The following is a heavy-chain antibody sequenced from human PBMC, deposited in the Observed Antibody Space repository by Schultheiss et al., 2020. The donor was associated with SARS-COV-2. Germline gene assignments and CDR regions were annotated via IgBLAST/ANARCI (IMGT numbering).Heavy chain of an antibody. V-gene: IGHV1-18*04. Sequence: ASEKVSCKTSDYTFTNYAISWVRQAPGQGLEWMGWSSAYNDDADYAQKFQGRVTMTTDTSTSTAYMELRSLKADDTAVYYCARGLRGRYYNYWGQGTLVTVSS. J-gene: IGHJ4*02. CDR1: DYTFTNYA. CDR3: ARGLRGRYYNY. CDR2: SSAYNDDA. D-gene: IGHD1-26*01.